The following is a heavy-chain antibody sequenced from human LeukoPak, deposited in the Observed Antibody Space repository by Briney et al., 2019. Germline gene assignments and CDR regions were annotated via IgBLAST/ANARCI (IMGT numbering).Heavy chain of an antibody. V-gene: IGHV3-43*01. Sequence: PGGSLRLSCAASGFIFDDYTMPWVRQAPGKGLEWVSLISWDGGATYYVDSVKGRFTISRDNSKNSLYLQMNSLRTEDTALYYCAKDGSKKGYSYGDYGGGQGTLVTVSS. CDR2: ISWDGGAT. CDR1: GFIFDDYT. J-gene: IGHJ4*02. CDR3: AKDGSKKGYSYGDYG. D-gene: IGHD5-18*01.